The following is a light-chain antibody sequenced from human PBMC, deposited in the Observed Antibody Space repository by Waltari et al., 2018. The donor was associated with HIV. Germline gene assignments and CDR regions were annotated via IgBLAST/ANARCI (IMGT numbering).Light chain of an antibody. CDR1: SSNIWRNY. CDR3: GTWDSSLVGWV. Sequence: QSVLTQPPSVSAAPGQNVTISCSGSSSNIWRNYVSWYQQLPGAAPKLLIFDNSERPSGLPDRFSGSKSGTSGTLGITGLQTGDEAVYYCGTWDSSLVGWVFGGGTKLAVL. J-gene: IGLJ3*02. V-gene: IGLV1-51*01. CDR2: DNS.